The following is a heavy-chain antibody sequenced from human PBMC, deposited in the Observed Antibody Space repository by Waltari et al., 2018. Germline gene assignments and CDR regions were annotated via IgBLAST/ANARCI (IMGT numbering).Heavy chain of an antibody. CDR3: SKDPPYYDFWSGYQGGDAFDI. Sequence: EVQLLESGGGLVQPGGSLRLSCAASGFTFSSYAMRWVRQAPGKGLEGVSAISGSGGSTYNADSVKGRFTISRDNSKNTLYLQMNSLRAEDTAVYYCSKDPPYYDFWSGYQGGDAFDIWGQGTMVTVSS. J-gene: IGHJ3*02. V-gene: IGHV3-23*01. D-gene: IGHD3-3*01. CDR1: GFTFSSYA. CDR2: ISGSGGST.